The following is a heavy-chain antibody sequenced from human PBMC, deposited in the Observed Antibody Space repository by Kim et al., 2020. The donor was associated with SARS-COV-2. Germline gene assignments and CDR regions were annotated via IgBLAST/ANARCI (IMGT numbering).Heavy chain of an antibody. J-gene: IGHJ4*02. Sequence: SETLSLTCTVSGGSISSSSYYWGWIRQPPGKGLEWIGSIYYSGNTYYNPSLKSRVTISVDTSKNQFSLKLRSVTAADTAVYYCARPVAVAGSYYFDYWGQGTLVTVSS. CDR1: GGSISSSSYY. D-gene: IGHD6-19*01. CDR3: ARPVAVAGSYYFDY. V-gene: IGHV4-39*01. CDR2: IYYSGNT.